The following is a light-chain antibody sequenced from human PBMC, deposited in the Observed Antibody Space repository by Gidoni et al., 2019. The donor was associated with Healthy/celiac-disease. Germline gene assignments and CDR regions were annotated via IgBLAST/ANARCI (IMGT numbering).Light chain of an antibody. Sequence: QSVLTQPPSVSEAPRQRVTISCSGSISNIGNNAVNWYQQLTGKAPKLLIYYDDLLPSGVSDRFSGSKSGTSASLAISGLQSEDEADYYCAAWDDSLNGVVFGGGTKLTVL. V-gene: IGLV1-36*01. J-gene: IGLJ2*01. CDR2: YDD. CDR1: ISNIGNNA. CDR3: AAWDDSLNGVV.